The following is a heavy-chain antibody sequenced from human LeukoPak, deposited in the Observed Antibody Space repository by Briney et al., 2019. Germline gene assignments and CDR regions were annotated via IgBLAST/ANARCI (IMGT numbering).Heavy chain of an antibody. CDR1: GGSISSSSYY. V-gene: IGHV4-39*01. Sequence: SETLSLTCTVSGGSISSSSYYWGWIRQPPGKGLEWIGSIYYSGSTYYNPSLKSRVTISVDTSKNQFSLKLSSVTAADTAVYYCARATYDFWSGYLSPHYFDYWGQGTLVTASS. D-gene: IGHD3-3*01. CDR3: ARATYDFWSGYLSPHYFDY. J-gene: IGHJ4*02. CDR2: IYYSGST.